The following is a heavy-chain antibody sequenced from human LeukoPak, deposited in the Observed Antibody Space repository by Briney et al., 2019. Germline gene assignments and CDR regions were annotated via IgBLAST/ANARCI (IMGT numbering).Heavy chain of an antibody. CDR1: GFTFTNYA. CDR3: AKGYTYGSD. D-gene: IGHD5-18*01. J-gene: IGHJ4*02. CDR2: ISGRGDYT. Sequence: PGGSLSLSCAASGFTFTNYAMNWVRQAPGKGLHWVSTISGRGDYTYYADSVKGRFTISRDNSKNTLYLQMNSLRAEDTAVYYCAKGYTYGSDWGQGTLVTVSS. V-gene: IGHV3-23*01.